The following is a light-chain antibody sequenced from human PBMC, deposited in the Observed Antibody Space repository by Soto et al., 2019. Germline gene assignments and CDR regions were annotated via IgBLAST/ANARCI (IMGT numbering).Light chain of an antibody. Sequence: QPVLTQSPSASASLGASVKLTCTLSSGHSTYAIAWHQQQPEKGPRYLMNLNNDGSHTKGDGIPDRFSGSSSGAERYLTISSLQSEDEVDYYCQTWDTGIRVFGGGTKLTVL. V-gene: IGLV4-69*01. J-gene: IGLJ2*01. CDR2: LNNDGSH. CDR1: SGHSTYA. CDR3: QTWDTGIRV.